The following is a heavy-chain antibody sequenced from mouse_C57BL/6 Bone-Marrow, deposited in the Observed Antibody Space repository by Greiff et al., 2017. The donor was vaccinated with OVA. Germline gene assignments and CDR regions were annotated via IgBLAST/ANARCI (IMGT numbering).Heavy chain of an antibody. D-gene: IGHD2-5*01. V-gene: IGHV1-59*01. CDR2: IDPSDSYT. CDR3: AVYSNYGGDY. J-gene: IGHJ2*01. CDR1: GYTFPSYW. Sequence: QVQLQQPGAELVRPGTSVKLSCKASGYTFPSYWMHWVKQRPGQGLEWIGVIDPSDSYTNYNQKFKGKATLTVDTSSSTAYMQLSSLTSEDSAVYYCAVYSNYGGDYWGQGTTLTVSS.